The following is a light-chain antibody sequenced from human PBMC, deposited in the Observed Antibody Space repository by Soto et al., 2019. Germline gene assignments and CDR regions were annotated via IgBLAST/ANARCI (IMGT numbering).Light chain of an antibody. V-gene: IGLV1-44*01. J-gene: IGLJ3*02. CDR3: AAWDDSLNGQV. CDR2: VNS. Sequence: QSVLTQPPSASGTPGQRVTISCSGSSSNIGTNTVNWFQQLPGTAPRLLIYVNSQRPSGVPDRSSGSKSGTSASLAISGLQSEDEADYFCAAWDDSLNGQVFGGGTQVTVL. CDR1: SSNIGTNT.